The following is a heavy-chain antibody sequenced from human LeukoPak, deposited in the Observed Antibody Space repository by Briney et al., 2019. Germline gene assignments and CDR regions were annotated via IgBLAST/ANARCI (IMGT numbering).Heavy chain of an antibody. CDR2: IINSGDST. V-gene: IGHV3-23*01. CDR1: GFTFSTYA. Sequence: GGSLRLSCAASGFTFSTYAMNWVRQAPGKGLEWVSAIINSGDSTNYADSAKGRFTISRDNSKNTLYLQMNSLRAEDTAVYYCAKTILTGTKTYYYFDSWGRGTLVTVSS. D-gene: IGHD3-9*01. J-gene: IGHJ4*02. CDR3: AKTILTGTKTYYYFDS.